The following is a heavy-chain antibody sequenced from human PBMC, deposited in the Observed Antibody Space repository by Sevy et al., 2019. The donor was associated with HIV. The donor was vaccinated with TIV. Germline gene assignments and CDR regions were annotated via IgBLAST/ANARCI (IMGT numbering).Heavy chain of an antibody. J-gene: IGHJ4*02. D-gene: IGHD5-18*01. CDR2: ISGSGNSS. CDR1: GFTFSISA. V-gene: IGHV3-23*01. Sequence: GESLKISCAASGFTFSISAMTWVRQAPGKGLEWVSVISGSGNSSYYADSVKGRFTISRDNPKNTLSLQRNSLRAEETAVYYCAKGGRSYGDSYFDHWGQGTLVTVSS. CDR3: AKGGRSYGDSYFDH.